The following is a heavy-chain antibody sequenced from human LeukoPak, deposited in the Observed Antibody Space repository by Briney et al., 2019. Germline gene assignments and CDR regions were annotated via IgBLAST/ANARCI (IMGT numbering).Heavy chain of an antibody. CDR3: ARGGIDIVTVPVSNWFDP. Sequence: ASVKVSCKASGYSFINYGITWVRQAAGQGLEWMGWSSPYNGKTNYTQKFQGRVTMTTDTSTNTAYMELRSLRSGDTAVYYCARGGIDIVTVPVSNWFDPWGQGTLVTVSS. J-gene: IGHJ5*02. V-gene: IGHV1-18*01. CDR2: SSPYNGKT. CDR1: GYSFINYG. D-gene: IGHD2-15*01.